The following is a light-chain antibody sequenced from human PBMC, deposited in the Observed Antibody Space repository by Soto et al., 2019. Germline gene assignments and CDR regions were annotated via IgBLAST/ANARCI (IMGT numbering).Light chain of an antibody. V-gene: IGKV1-12*01. CDR3: QQANSFPLT. CDR1: QGISSY. Sequence: DIQMTQSPSTLSASVGDRVTITCRASQGISSYLAWYQQKPGKAPKLLIYAASSLQSGVPSRFSGSGSGTDFTLTISSLQPEDFATYYCQQANSFPLTFGGGTKWIS. CDR2: AAS. J-gene: IGKJ4*01.